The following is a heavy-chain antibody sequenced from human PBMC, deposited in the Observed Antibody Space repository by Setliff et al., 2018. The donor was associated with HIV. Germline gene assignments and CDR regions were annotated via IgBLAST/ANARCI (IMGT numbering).Heavy chain of an antibody. D-gene: IGHD3-3*01. CDR2: ISGSGYP. Sequence: PGGSLRLSCVASGFTFSTYAINWVRLAPGKGLEWVSSISGSGYPYYADSVKGRFTISRDNSKNTLFLQMDSLRAEDTALYYCAKQRYYGGNDGFDVWGQGTMVTVSS. CDR3: AKQRYYGGNDGFDV. J-gene: IGHJ3*01. CDR1: GFTFSTYA. V-gene: IGHV3-23*01.